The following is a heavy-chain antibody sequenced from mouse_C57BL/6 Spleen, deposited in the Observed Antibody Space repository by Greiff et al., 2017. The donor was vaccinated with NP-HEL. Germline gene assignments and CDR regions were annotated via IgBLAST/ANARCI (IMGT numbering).Heavy chain of an antibody. CDR2: INPGSGGT. Sequence: QVQLQQSGAELVRPGTSVKVSCKASGYAFTNYLIEWVKQRPGQGLEWIGVINPGSGGTNYNEKFKGKAKLTADKSSRTAYMQLSSLTSEDAAVYFCARSDDGYYAWFADWGQGTLVTVAA. V-gene: IGHV1-54*01. J-gene: IGHJ3*01. D-gene: IGHD2-3*01. CDR3: ARSDDGYYAWFAD. CDR1: GYAFTNYL.